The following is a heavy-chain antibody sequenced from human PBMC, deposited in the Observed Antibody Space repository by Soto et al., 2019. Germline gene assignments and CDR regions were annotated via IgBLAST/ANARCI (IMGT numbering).Heavy chain of an antibody. V-gene: IGHV4-59*01. D-gene: IGHD2-2*01. J-gene: IGHJ3*02. CDR2: IYYSGST. Sequence: SETLSLTCTVSGGSISSYYWSWIRQPPGKGLEWIGYIYYSGSTNYNPSLKSRVTISLDTSKNQFSLKLSSVTAADTAVYYCAREKRCSSTSCYYGAFDIWGQGTMVTVSS. CDR1: GGSISSYY. CDR3: AREKRCSSTSCYYGAFDI.